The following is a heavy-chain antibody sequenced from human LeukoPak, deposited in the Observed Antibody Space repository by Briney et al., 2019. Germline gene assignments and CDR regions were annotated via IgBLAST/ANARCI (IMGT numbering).Heavy chain of an antibody. V-gene: IGHV3-30*18. Sequence: PGGSLRLSCAASRFTFSSCAMHWVRQAPGKGLEWVAVISYDGSNKYYADSVKGRFTISRDNSKNTLYLQMNSLRAEDTAVYYCAKDQYSSGWYALSTPPPYFDYWGQGTLVTVSS. CDR2: ISYDGSNK. CDR1: RFTFSSCA. J-gene: IGHJ4*02. CDR3: AKDQYSSGWYALSTPPPYFDY. D-gene: IGHD6-19*01.